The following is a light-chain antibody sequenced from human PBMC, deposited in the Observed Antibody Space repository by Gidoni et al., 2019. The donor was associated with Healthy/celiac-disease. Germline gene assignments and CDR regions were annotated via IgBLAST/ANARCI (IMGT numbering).Light chain of an antibody. J-gene: IGKJ1*01. Sequence: PASLAATVGDRVTITCRASQSISSYLNWYQQKPGKAPKLLSYAASSLQSGVPARFSGSGSGTDFTLTISSLEPEDFATYYCQQSYSTPETFXQXTKVEIK. CDR3: QQSYSTPET. CDR2: AAS. V-gene: IGKV1-39*01. CDR1: QSISSY.